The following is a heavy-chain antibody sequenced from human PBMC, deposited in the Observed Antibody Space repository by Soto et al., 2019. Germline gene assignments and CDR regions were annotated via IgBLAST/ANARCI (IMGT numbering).Heavy chain of an antibody. CDR3: ARDQLFLEWFKDSYYYGMDV. J-gene: IGHJ6*02. D-gene: IGHD3-3*01. Sequence: ASVKVSCKASGGTFTSYGISWVRQAPGQGLEWMGWISAYNGNTDYAQKLQGRVTMTTDTSTSTAYMELRSLRSDDTAVYYCARDQLFLEWFKDSYYYGMDVWGQGTTVTVSS. CDR2: ISAYNGNT. CDR1: GGTFTSYG. V-gene: IGHV1-18*01.